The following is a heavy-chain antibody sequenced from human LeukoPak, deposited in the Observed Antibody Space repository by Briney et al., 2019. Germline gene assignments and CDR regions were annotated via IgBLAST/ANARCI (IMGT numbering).Heavy chain of an antibody. CDR3: VRGFDGHNAFDI. J-gene: IGHJ3*02. Sequence: SETLSLTCSVSGDSISSRDYYWSWIRQPPGKGLEWIGHIYNSGITSYNPSLKSRVIMSVDTSKNQFSLSLSSVTAADTAVYSCVRGFDGHNAFDIWGQGTMVTVSS. CDR2: IYNSGIT. V-gene: IGHV4-30-4*08. D-gene: IGHD3-9*01. CDR1: GDSISSRDYY.